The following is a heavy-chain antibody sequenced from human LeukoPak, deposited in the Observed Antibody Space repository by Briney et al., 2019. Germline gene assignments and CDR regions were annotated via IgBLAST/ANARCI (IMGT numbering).Heavy chain of an antibody. CDR3: ARVDCSSTSCYWGYDAFDI. V-gene: IGHV4-31*03. CDR1: GGSISRGGPY. Sequence: SEPLSLTCTVSGGSISRGGPYWSWLRQHPGTGLEWIAYIYYRGSTYYNPPLKSRVTISVDTSKNQFSLKLSSVTAADTAVYYCARVDCSSTSCYWGYDAFDIWGQGTMVTVSS. J-gene: IGHJ3*02. D-gene: IGHD2-2*01. CDR2: IYYRGST.